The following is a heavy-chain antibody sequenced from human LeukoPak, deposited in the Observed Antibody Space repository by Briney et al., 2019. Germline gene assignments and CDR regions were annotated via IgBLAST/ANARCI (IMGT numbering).Heavy chain of an antibody. J-gene: IGHJ4*02. Sequence: GGSLRLSCAASGFTFSSYAMSWVRQAPGKGLEWVSSIRGRGNYVYYADSVKGRFTISRDNSKNTLYLQMNSLRADDTAVYYCAKGGVYSGYDLSFEYWGQGALVTVSS. V-gene: IGHV3-23*01. CDR2: IRGRGNYV. D-gene: IGHD5-12*01. CDR3: AKGGVYSGYDLSFEY. CDR1: GFTFSSYA.